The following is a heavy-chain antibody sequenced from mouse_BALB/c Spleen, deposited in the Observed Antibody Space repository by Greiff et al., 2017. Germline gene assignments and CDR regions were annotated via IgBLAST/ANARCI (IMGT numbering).Heavy chain of an antibody. CDR2: ISYSGST. D-gene: IGHD2-1*01. CDR1: GYSITSDYA. V-gene: IGHV3-2*02. CDR3: ARHGNYVSAMDY. J-gene: IGHJ4*01. Sequence: VQLKESGPGLVKPSQSLSLTCTVTGYSITSDYAWNWIRQFPGNKLEWMGYISYSGSTSYNPSLKSRISITRDTSKNQFFLQLNSVTTEDTATYYCARHGNYVSAMDYWGQGTSVTVSS.